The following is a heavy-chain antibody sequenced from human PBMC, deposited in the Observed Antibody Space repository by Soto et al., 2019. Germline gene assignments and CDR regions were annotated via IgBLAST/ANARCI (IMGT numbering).Heavy chain of an antibody. CDR3: ARRGSHAYCSSGNCGAFDI. CDR1: GFTFSSHS. CDR2: ITTSSESK. J-gene: IGHJ3*02. Sequence: LRLSCAVSGFTFSSHSMNWVRQAPGKGLEWVSSITTSSESKYYTDSVRGRFTISRDNAKNSLYLQMNSLRTEDTAVYYCARRGSHAYCSSGNCGAFDIWGQGTTVTVSS. D-gene: IGHD2-15*01. V-gene: IGHV3-21*01.